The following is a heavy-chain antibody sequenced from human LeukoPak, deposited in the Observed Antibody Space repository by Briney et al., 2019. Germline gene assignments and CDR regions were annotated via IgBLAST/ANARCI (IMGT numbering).Heavy chain of an antibody. Sequence: SETLSLTCAVYGGSFSGYYWSWIRQPPGNGLEWIGEINYSGSTNYNPSLKSRVTISVDTSKNQFSLKLSSVTAADTAVYYCARAPYYYGSGSHRYGMDVWGQGTTVTVSS. D-gene: IGHD3-10*01. CDR2: INYSGST. V-gene: IGHV4-34*01. J-gene: IGHJ6*02. CDR3: ARAPYYYGSGSHRYGMDV. CDR1: GGSFSGYY.